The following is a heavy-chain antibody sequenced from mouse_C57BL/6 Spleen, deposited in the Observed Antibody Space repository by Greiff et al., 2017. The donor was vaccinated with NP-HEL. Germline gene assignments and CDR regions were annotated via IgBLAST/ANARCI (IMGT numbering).Heavy chain of an antibody. V-gene: IGHV1-69*01. CDR2: IDPSDSYT. CDR3: ARYMVTTNFDV. CDR1: GYTFTGYW. Sequence: QVQLQQSGAELVMPGASVKLSCKASGYTFTGYWMHWVKQRPGQGLEWIGEIDPSDSYTNYNQKFKGKSTLTVDKSSSTAYMQLSSLTSEDSAVYYCARYMVTTNFDVWGTGTTVTVSS. D-gene: IGHD2-2*01. J-gene: IGHJ1*03.